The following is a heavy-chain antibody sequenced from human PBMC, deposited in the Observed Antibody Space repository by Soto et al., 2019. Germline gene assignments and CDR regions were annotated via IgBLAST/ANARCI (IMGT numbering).Heavy chain of an antibody. CDR1: GFTLDKYT. J-gene: IGHJ4*02. CDR2: SFSSSGT. CDR3: ARDREPDGIWTFDS. D-gene: IGHD3-9*01. Sequence: PGGSLRLSCAAFGFTLDKYTMGWVRQAPGKGLEWVAESFSSSGTQYADSVKGRFTISRDNSRNMVFLQMNGLRVEDTALYYCARDREPDGIWTFDSWGQGALVTVSS. V-gene: IGHV3-23*05.